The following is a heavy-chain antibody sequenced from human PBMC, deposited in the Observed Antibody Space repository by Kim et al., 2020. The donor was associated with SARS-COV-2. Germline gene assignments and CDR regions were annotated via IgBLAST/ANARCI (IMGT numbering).Heavy chain of an antibody. V-gene: IGHV5-51*01. D-gene: IGHD1-26*01. J-gene: IGHJ4*02. Sequence: SPSVQGQVTISADKSISTAYLQWSSLKASDTAMYYCARPDSGSYYAPFDYWGQGTLVTVSS. CDR3: ARPDSGSYYAPFDY.